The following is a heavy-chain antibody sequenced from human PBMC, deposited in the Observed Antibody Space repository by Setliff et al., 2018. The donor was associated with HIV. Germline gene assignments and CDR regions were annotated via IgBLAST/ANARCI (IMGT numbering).Heavy chain of an antibody. V-gene: IGHV3-48*03. J-gene: IGHJ4*02. Sequence: PGGSLRLSCAASGFMFSSYEMNWVRQAPGKGLEWVSYISSSGSTIYYADSVKGRFTISRDNAEKSLYLQMNSLRAEDTAVYHCARVKPHLRRSGSYWIVDYWGQGTLVTSPQ. CDR3: ARVKPHLRRSGSYWIVDY. CDR1: GFMFSSYE. CDR2: ISSSGSTI. D-gene: IGHD1-26*01.